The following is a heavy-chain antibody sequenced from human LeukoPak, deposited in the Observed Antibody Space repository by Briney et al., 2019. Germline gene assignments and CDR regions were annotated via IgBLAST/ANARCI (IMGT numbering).Heavy chain of an antibody. CDR3: ATGSSYYDFWSGYPFDY. V-gene: IGHV1-8*01. D-gene: IGHD3-3*01. CDR2: MNPNNGNT. J-gene: IGHJ4*02. CDR1: GYTFTSYD. Sequence: ASVKVSCKASGYTFTSYDINWVRQATGQGLEWMGWMNPNNGNTDYAQKFQGRVTLTRNTSISTAYMELSSLRSEDTAVYYCATGSSYYDFWSGYPFDYWGQGTLVTVSS.